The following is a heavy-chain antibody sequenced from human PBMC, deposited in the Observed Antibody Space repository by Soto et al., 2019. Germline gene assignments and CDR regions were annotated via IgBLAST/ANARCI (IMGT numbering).Heavy chain of an antibody. J-gene: IGHJ3*02. Sequence: GASVKVSCKASGYTFTGYYMHWVRQAPGQGLEWMGWINPNSGGTNYAQKFQGWVTKTRDTSISAAYMELSRLRSDDTAVYYCAREPIGVNTATGLGPYAFDIWGRGTMVTVSS. CDR3: AREPIGVNTATGLGPYAFDI. CDR1: GYTFTGYY. D-gene: IGHD5-18*01. CDR2: INPNSGGT. V-gene: IGHV1-2*04.